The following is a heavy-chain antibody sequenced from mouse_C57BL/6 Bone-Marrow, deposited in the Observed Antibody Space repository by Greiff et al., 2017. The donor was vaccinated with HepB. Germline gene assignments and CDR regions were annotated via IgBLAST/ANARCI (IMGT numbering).Heavy chain of an antibody. CDR1: GFSLTSYG. D-gene: IGHD1-1*01. V-gene: IGHV2-2*01. CDR3: ARTLTTSRGYYFDY. Sequence: VMLVESGPGLVQPSQSLSITCTVSGFSLTSYGVHWVRQSPGKGLEWLGVIWSGGSTDYNAAFISRLSISKDNSKSQVFFKMNSLQADDTAIYYCARTLTTSRGYYFDYWGQGTTLTVSS. J-gene: IGHJ2*01. CDR2: IWSGGST.